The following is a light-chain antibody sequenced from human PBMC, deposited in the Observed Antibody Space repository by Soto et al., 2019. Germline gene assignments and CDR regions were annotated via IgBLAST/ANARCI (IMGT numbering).Light chain of an antibody. Sequence: DIQMTQSPACVSASLVDIVTITCRVSQGISNYLAWYQQRPGKVPKLLIFDASNLESGVPSRFSGSGSGTDFTFTISSLQPEDIATYYCQQYETLPITFGQGTRLEIK. CDR2: DAS. CDR1: QGISNY. V-gene: IGKV1-33*01. J-gene: IGKJ5*01. CDR3: QQYETLPIT.